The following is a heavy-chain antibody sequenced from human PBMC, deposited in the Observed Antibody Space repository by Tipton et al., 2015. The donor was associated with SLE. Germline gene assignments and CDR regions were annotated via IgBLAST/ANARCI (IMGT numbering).Heavy chain of an antibody. Sequence: TLSLTCSVSGTSVRSGSYYWTWVRQTAGKGLTWTGTIHHSGITYYNPSLMSRVTITVDTSKNPFSLKLSSVTAADTAVYYCARGSCSCGVCYMDYWGQGTLVTVSS. CDR1: GTSVRSGSYY. CDR3: ARGSCSCGVCYMDY. V-gene: IGHV4-61*02. J-gene: IGHJ4*02. D-gene: IGHD2-8*02. CDR2: IHHSGIT.